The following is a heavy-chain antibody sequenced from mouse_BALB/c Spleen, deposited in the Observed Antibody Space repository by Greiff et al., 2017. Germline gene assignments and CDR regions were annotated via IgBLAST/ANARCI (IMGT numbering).Heavy chain of an antibody. CDR2: ISYSGST. V-gene: IGHV3-2*02. CDR1: GYSITSDYA. Sequence: DVKLQESGPGLVKPSQSLSLTCTVTGYSITSDYAWNWTRQFPGNKLEWMGYISYSGSTSYNPSLKSRISITRDTSKNQFFLQLNSVTTEDTATYYCARDEGYPYYFDYWGQGTTLTVSS. J-gene: IGHJ2*01. D-gene: IGHD2-14*01. CDR3: ARDEGYPYYFDY.